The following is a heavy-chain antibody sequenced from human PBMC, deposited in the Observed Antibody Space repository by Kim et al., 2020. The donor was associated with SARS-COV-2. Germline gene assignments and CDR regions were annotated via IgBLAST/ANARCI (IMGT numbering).Heavy chain of an antibody. CDR3: ARLCVRRGYSYGYNLCDY. V-gene: IGHV4-34*01. Sequence: SETLSLTCAVYGGSLSGYYWSWIRQPPGKGLEWIGEINHSGSTNYNPSLKSRVTISVDTPKNQFSLKLSSVAAADTAVYYFARLCVRRGYSYGYNLCDYWGQGTLVTVSP. J-gene: IGHJ4*02. CDR1: GGSLSGYY. CDR2: INHSGST. D-gene: IGHD5-18*01.